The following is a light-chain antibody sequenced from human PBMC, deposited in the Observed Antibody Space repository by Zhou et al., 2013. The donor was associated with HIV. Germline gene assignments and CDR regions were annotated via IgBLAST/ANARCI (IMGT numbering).Light chain of an antibody. CDR1: QSVSRNY. Sequence: EVVLTQSPGTLSLSPGERATLSCRASQSVSRNYLAWYQQKPGQAPRLLIYGASNRATGIPDRISASGSGTDFTLSISRLEAEDFAVYYCQQYGVSPPTFGGGTKVEIK. V-gene: IGKV3-20*01. CDR2: GAS. J-gene: IGKJ4*01. CDR3: QQYGVSPPT.